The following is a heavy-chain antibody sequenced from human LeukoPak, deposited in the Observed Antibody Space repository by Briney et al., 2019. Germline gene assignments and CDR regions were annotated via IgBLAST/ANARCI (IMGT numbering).Heavy chain of an antibody. CDR3: ARVRYDFWSGYPYFDY. J-gene: IGHJ4*02. Sequence: SGGSLRLSCAASGFTVSSNYMSWVRQAPGKGLEWVSVIYSGGSTYYADSVKGRFTISRDNSKNTLYLQMNSLRAEDTAVYYCARVRYDFWSGYPYFDYWGQGTLVTVSS. CDR2: IYSGGST. CDR1: GFTVSSNY. V-gene: IGHV3-53*01. D-gene: IGHD3-3*01.